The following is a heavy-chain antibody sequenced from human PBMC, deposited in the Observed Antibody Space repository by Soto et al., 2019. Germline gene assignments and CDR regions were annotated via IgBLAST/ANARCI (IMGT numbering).Heavy chain of an antibody. D-gene: IGHD2-15*01. CDR1: GGSFSGYY. CDR2: INHSGST. CDR3: ARGGVGYCSGGSCFAIDF. J-gene: IGHJ4*02. Sequence: PSETLSLTCAVYGGSFSGYYWSWIRQPPGKGLEWIGEINHSGSTNYNPSLKSRVTISVDTSKNKFSLKLSSVTAADTAVYYCARGGVGYCSGGSCFAIDFCGQGILVTVSS. V-gene: IGHV4-34*01.